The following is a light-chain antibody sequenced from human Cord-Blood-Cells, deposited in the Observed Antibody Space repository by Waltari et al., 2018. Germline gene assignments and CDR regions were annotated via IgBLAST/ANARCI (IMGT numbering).Light chain of an antibody. V-gene: IGKV3-20*01. CDR3: QQYGSSPT. Sequence: EIVLTQSTGTLSLSPGERATLSCRASQSVSSSYSAWYQQKPGQAPRLLIYGASSRATGIPDRFSGSGSGTDFTLTISRLEPEDFAVYYCQQYGSSPTFGQGTKVEIK. CDR1: QSVSSSY. CDR2: GAS. J-gene: IGKJ1*01.